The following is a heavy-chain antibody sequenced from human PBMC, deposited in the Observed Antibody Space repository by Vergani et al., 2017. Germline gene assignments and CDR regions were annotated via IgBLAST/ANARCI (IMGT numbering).Heavy chain of an antibody. CDR3: ARDPDRYYDFWSGYYPGSSNYFDY. CDR1: GFTFSSYS. V-gene: IGHV3-21*01. D-gene: IGHD3-3*01. J-gene: IGHJ4*02. CDR2: ISSSSSYI. Sequence: EVQLVESGGGLVKPGGSLRLSCAASGFTFSSYSMNWVRQAPGKGLEWVSSISSSSSYIYYADSVKGRFTISRDNAKNSLYLQMNSLRAEDTAVYYCARDPDRYYDFWSGYYPGSSNYFDYWGQGTLVTVSS.